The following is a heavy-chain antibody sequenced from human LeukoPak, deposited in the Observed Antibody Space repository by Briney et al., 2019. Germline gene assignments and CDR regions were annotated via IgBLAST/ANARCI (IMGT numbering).Heavy chain of an antibody. CDR2: IYYSGST. V-gene: IGHV4-39*01. J-gene: IGHJ4*02. CDR1: GGSISSSSYY. D-gene: IGHD3-16*02. CDR3: ARLEYLGSYRYFDY. Sequence: SETLSLTCTVSGGSISSSSYYWGWIRQPPGKGLEWIGSIYYSGSTYYNPSLKSRVTISVDTSKNQFSLKLSSVTAADTAVYYCARLEYLGSYRYFDYWGQGTLVTASS.